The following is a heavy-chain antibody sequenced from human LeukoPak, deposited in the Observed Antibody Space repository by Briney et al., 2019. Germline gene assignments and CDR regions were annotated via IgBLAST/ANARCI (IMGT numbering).Heavy chain of an antibody. V-gene: IGHV4-38-2*02. CDR3: ARDGGGGGYCSSTSCYTFDY. Sequence: SETLSLTCTVSGYSISSGYYWGWIRQPPGKGLEWIGRIYHSGSTYYNPSLKSRVTISVDTSKNQFSLKLSSVTAADTAVYYCARDGGGGGYCSSTSCYTFDYWGQGTLVTVSS. CDR2: IYHSGST. D-gene: IGHD2-2*02. CDR1: GYSISSGYY. J-gene: IGHJ4*02.